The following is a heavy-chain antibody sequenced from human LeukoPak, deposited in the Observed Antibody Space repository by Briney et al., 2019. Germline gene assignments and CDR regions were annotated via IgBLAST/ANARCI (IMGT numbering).Heavy chain of an antibody. CDR2: IYYNGNT. J-gene: IGHJ3*02. D-gene: IGHD3-22*01. CDR1: AGPSTTSSYY. CDR3: ARRRYDSRQWDRGIDI. V-gene: IGHV4-39*01. Sequence: SETLSLTCTVSAGPSTTSSYYWGWPRQPPEKGLEWIGSIYYNGNTYYDPYLKSRVTISVDTSKNQFSLRLSSVTTADTAVYYCARRRYDSRQWDRGIDIWGQGTMVIVSS.